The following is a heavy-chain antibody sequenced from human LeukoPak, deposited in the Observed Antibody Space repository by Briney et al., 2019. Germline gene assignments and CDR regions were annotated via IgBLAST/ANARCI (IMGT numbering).Heavy chain of an antibody. CDR2: IKSKTDGGTT. D-gene: IGHD1-26*01. CDR1: GFTFSHAL. CDR3: CTDDSGSYFQGDPFDI. J-gene: IGHJ3*02. Sequence: KPGESLRLSCVASGFTFSHALMNWVRQAPGKGLEWVGRIKSKTDGGTTDYSAPMKGRFTISRDDSKNTLYLQMNSLKTEDTAMYYCCTDDSGSYFQGDPFDIWGQGTMVTVSS. V-gene: IGHV3-15*01.